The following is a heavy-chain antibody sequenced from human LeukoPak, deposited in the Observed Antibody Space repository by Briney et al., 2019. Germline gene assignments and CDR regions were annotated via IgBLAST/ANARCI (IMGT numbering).Heavy chain of an antibody. CDR2: IIPIFGTA. CDR3: ARGQSEWWQVRGVIRWFDP. Sequence: SVKVSCKASGGTFSSYAISWVRQAPGQGLEWMGGIIPIFGTANYAQKFQGRVTMTRNTSISTAYMELSSLRSEDTAVYYCARGQSEWWQVRGVIRWFDPWGQGTLVTVSS. D-gene: IGHD3-10*01. V-gene: IGHV1-69*05. CDR1: GGTFSSYA. J-gene: IGHJ5*02.